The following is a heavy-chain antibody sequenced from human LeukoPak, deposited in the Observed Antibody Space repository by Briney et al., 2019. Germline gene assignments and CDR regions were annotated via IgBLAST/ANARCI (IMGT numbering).Heavy chain of an antibody. J-gene: IGHJ6*03. Sequence: SETLSLTCTVSGGSISSFYCSWIRQPAGKGLEWIGRIYTSGSTKYNPSLKSRVTMSVDTSKNQFSLKLSSVTAADTAVYYCARDYSDRNSYYSYYYMDVWGKGTTVTVSS. V-gene: IGHV4-4*07. D-gene: IGHD4-23*01. CDR2: IYTSGST. CDR3: ARDYSDRNSYYSYYYMDV. CDR1: GGSISSFY.